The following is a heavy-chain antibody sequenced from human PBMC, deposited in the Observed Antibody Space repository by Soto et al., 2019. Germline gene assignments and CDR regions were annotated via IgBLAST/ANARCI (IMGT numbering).Heavy chain of an antibody. CDR3: ARSTRSGTTFDY. J-gene: IGHJ4*02. D-gene: IGHD4-17*01. V-gene: IGHV4-4*02. Sequence: QVQLQESGPGLVKPSGTLSLTCAVSGGSISSSNWWSWVRQPPGKGLEWIGEIYHSGSTNYNPSLKRRVTISVDKSKNQFSLKLSSVAAEDTAVYYCARSTRSGTTFDYWGQGTLVTVSS. CDR2: IYHSGST. CDR1: GGSISSSNW.